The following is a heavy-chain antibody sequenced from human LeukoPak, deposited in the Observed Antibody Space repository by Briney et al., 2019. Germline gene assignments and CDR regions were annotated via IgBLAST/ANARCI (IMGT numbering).Heavy chain of an antibody. V-gene: IGHV3-48*03. CDR2: ISASGGSK. CDR1: GFTFSSFE. CDR3: ARESYASEANWFDS. D-gene: IGHD3-16*01. Sequence: GGSLRLSCAASGFTFSSFEMNWVRQAPGKGLQWVSYISASGGSKYYADSVKGRFTTSRDNAKNSLFLQMNSLGAEDTAIYYCARESYASEANWFDSWGQGTLVTVSS. J-gene: IGHJ5*01.